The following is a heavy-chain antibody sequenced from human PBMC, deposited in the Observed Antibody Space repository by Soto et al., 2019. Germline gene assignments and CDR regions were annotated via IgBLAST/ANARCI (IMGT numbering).Heavy chain of an antibody. D-gene: IGHD6-25*01. Sequence: EVQLVESGGGLVQPGGSLRLSCAASGFTFSDHYMDWVRQAPGKGLEWVGRIKNKANSYTTEYAASVKGRFTISRDDSKNSLDLQMNSLKTEDTAVYYCARVRWGVTTRLFDYWGQGTLVPVPS. V-gene: IGHV3-72*01. CDR3: ARVRWGVTTRLFDY. CDR1: GFTFSDHY. J-gene: IGHJ4*02. CDR2: IKNKANSYTT.